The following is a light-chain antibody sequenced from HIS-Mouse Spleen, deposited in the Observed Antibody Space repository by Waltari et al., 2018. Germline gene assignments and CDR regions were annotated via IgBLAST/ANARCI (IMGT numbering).Light chain of an antibody. V-gene: IGLV3-10*01. Sequence: SYELTQPPSVSVSPGQTARITCSGDALPKKYAYLYPQKVGQAPLLVIHEDSKRPSGIPERFSGSSSGTMATLTISGAQVEDEADYYCYSTDSSGNHRVFGGGTKLTVL. CDR1: ALPKKY. CDR2: EDS. CDR3: YSTDSSGNHRV. J-gene: IGLJ2*01.